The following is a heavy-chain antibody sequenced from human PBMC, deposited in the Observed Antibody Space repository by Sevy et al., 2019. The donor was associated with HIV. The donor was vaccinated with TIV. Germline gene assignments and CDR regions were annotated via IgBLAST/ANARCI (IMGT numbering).Heavy chain of an antibody. CDR1: GFTFSSYW. CDR3: ASQALNCSGGSCYPGWFDP. CDR2: INSDGSRT. D-gene: IGHD2-15*01. V-gene: IGHV3-74*01. J-gene: IGHJ5*02. Sequence: GGSLRLSCAASGFTFSSYWMHWVRQAPGKGLVWVSRINSDGSRTSYADSVKGRFTISRDNAKNTLYLQMNSLRAEDTAVYYCASQALNCSGGSCYPGWFDPWGQGTLVTVSS.